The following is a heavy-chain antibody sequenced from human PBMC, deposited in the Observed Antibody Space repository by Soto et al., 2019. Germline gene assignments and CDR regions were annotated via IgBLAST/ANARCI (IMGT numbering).Heavy chain of an antibody. J-gene: IGHJ3*01. D-gene: IGHD3-22*01. CDR3: ARVYYESRGPTKYRAFDF. CDR2: IKQDGGEE. Sequence: ASVRLSCAASGFIFSDYSMSWVRQSPGKGLEGVANIKQDGGEEDYVDSVKGRLTISRDNAKNSLYLQMNSLRAEDTAVYYCARVYYESRGPTKYRAFDFWGQGTMVTVSS. V-gene: IGHV3-7*01. CDR1: GFIFSDYS.